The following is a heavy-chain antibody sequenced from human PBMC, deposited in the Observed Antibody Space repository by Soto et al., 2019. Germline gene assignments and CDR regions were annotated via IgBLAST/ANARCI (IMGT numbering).Heavy chain of an antibody. V-gene: IGHV3-72*01. CDR2: IRNKANSYTT. CDR3: ARGRVPDV. D-gene: IGHD1-1*01. CDR1: GFTFSDHY. J-gene: IGHJ6*04. Sequence: PGGSLRLSCAASGFTFSDHYMDWVRQAPGKGLEWVGRIRNKANSYTTEYAASVKDRFTISRDDSKNSLFLQMHSLKTEDTAVYYCARGRVPDVWGKGTTVTVSS.